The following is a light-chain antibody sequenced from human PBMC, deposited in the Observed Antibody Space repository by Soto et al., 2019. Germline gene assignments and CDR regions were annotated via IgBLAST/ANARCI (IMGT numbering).Light chain of an antibody. CDR2: DAS. J-gene: IGKJ5*01. Sequence: VLTQSPATLSLSPGERATLSCRASQSVSSYFAWYQQKPGQAPRLLIYDASNRATGIPARFSGSGSGTDFTLTISSLEPEDFAVYYCQQRSNWPITFGQGTRLEIK. V-gene: IGKV3-11*01. CDR1: QSVSSY. CDR3: QQRSNWPIT.